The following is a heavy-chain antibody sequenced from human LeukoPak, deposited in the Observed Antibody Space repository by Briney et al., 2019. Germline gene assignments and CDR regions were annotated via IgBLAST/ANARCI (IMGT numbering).Heavy chain of an antibody. CDR2: ISPYNGNT. Sequence: ASVKVSCKASGYTFTNYGITWVRQAPGQGLEWMGWISPYNGNTNYPQKLQGRVTMATDTATSTAYMELRSLRSDDTAVYYCARVILKCYGSGPFDYWGQGTLVTVSS. V-gene: IGHV1-18*01. D-gene: IGHD3-10*01. J-gene: IGHJ4*02. CDR3: ARVILKCYGSGPFDY. CDR1: GYTFTNYG.